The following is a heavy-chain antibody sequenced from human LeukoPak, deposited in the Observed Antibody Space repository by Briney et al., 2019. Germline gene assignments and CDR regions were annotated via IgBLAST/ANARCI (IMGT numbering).Heavy chain of an antibody. J-gene: IGHJ4*02. Sequence: SETLSLTCTVSGGSINSHSYYWGWIRQPPGKGLGGVGSVYYDGTSYSNPSLKSRVGVLVDTSRDQFSLDLDFVTAADTALYYCVRHVSTNTGYFDSCGQGTLVSVSS. D-gene: IGHD5-24*01. CDR3: VRHVSTNTGYFDS. V-gene: IGHV4-39*01. CDR1: GGSINSHSYY. CDR2: VYYDGTS.